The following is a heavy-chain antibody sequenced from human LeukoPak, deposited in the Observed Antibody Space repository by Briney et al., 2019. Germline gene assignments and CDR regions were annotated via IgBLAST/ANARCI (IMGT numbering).Heavy chain of an antibody. CDR2: IKKDGSRR. CDR3: ATHWRGR. V-gene: IGHV3-7*03. Sequence: PGGSLRLSCAASGFILSGYWMSWVRQATGMGPEWVANIKKDGSRRYYSESVRGRFTISRDNYENSLYLQMNSLRAEDTAVYYCATHWRGRWGQGTLVTVSS. D-gene: IGHD1-1*01. J-gene: IGHJ4*02. CDR1: GFILSGYW.